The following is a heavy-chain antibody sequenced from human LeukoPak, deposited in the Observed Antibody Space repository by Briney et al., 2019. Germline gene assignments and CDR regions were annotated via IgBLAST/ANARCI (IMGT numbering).Heavy chain of an antibody. V-gene: IGHV3-48*03. CDR2: ISSGSTI. Sequence: PGGSLRLSCAASGFTFSSYEMNWVRQAPGKGLEWVSYISSGSTIYDADSVKGRFTISRDNAKTSLYLQMSSLRAEDTAVYYCARESIAVAGAPFDYWGQGTLVTVSS. CDR3: ARESIAVAGAPFDY. CDR1: GFTFSSYE. D-gene: IGHD6-19*01. J-gene: IGHJ4*02.